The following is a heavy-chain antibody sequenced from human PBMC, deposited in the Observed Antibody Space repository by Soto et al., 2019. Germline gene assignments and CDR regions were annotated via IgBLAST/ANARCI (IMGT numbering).Heavy chain of an antibody. J-gene: IGHJ4*02. CDR2: IYYSGST. V-gene: IGHV4-39*01. Sequence: LSLTCTVSGGSISSSSYYWGWIRQPPGKGLEWIGSIYYSGSTYYNPSLKSRVTISVDTSKNQFSLKLSSVTAADTAVYYCARNHYDFWSGYYIYWGQGTLVTVSS. D-gene: IGHD3-3*01. CDR3: ARNHYDFWSGYYIY. CDR1: GGSISSSSYY.